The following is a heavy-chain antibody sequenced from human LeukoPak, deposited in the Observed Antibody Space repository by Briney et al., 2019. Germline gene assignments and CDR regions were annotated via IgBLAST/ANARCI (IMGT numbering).Heavy chain of an antibody. CDR1: GGSFSGYY. CDR2: INHSGST. D-gene: IGHD3-9*01. V-gene: IGHV4-34*01. CDR3: ARGGRPPGYSTR. J-gene: IGHJ4*02. Sequence: SETLSLTCAVYGGSFSGYYWSWICQPPGKRLEWIGEINHSGSTNYNPSLKSRVTISVDTSKNQFSLKLSSVTAADTAVYYCARGGRPPGYSTRWGQGTPVTVSS.